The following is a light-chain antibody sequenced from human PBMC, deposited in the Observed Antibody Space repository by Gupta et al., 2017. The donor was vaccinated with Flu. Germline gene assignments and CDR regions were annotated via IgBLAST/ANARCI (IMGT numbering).Light chain of an antibody. J-gene: IGLJ3*02. Sequence: SYQSTPPPAMSVSPGQTASIPCYGAALSKQYVYWYRQRPGQAPVLLIYKDTETASGIPDRISASSSGTRVTLTIRGVQTEDEADYYCQSADITGASRVFGGGT. CDR2: KDT. V-gene: IGLV3-25*02. CDR1: ALSKQY. CDR3: QSADITGASRV.